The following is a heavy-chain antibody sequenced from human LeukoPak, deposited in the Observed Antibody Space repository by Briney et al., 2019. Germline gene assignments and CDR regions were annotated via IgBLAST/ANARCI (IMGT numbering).Heavy chain of an antibody. J-gene: IGHJ5*02. CDR2: IYYTGTT. D-gene: IGHD4-17*01. V-gene: IGHV4-39*07. CDR3: ARIYGDYDVHRFDP. CDR1: GGSISSTNYY. Sequence: SETLSLTCTVSGGSISSTNYYWAWIRQPPGRGLEWIGSIYYTGTTFDNPSLKSRVTISVDTSKNQFSLKLSSVTAADTAVYYCARIYGDYDVHRFDPWGQGTLVTVSS.